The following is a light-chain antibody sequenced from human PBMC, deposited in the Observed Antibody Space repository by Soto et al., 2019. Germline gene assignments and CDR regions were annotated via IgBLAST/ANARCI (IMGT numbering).Light chain of an antibody. CDR2: DAS. Sequence: EIVLTQSPSTLSLSPGDRATLSCRASQSISRYFLAWYQQKPGQAPRLLIYDASSRATGVPDRFSGSGSGTEFTLTISSLQSDDFATYFCQQYDSYRTFGQGTKVDIK. V-gene: IGKV3-20*01. CDR1: QSISRYF. J-gene: IGKJ1*01. CDR3: QQYDSYRT.